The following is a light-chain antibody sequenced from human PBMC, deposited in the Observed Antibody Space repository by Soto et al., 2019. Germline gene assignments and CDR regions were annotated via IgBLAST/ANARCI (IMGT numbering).Light chain of an antibody. J-gene: IGLJ2*01. CDR1: SSNIGSNY. V-gene: IGLV1-51*01. CDR2: DNN. CDR3: GTWDSSLSAEV. Sequence: QSVLTQPPSVSAAPGQKVTISCSGSSSNIGSNYVSWYQQLPETAPKLLIYDNNKRPSGIPDRFSGSKSGTSATLGITGLQTGDEADYYCGTWDSSLSAEVFGGGTKVTVL.